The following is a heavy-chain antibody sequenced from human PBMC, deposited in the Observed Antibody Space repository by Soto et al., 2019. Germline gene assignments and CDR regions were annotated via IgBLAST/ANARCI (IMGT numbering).Heavy chain of an antibody. Sequence: TGGSLRLSCAASGFTFSSYAMSWVRQAPGKGLEWVSAISGSGGSTYYADSVKGRFTISRDNSKNTLYMQMNSLRAEDTAVYYCAKVLDIVVVPDARPHYYYYGMDVWGQGTPVTVCS. V-gene: IGHV3-23*01. CDR1: GFTFSSYA. J-gene: IGHJ6*02. CDR3: AKVLDIVVVPDARPHYYYYGMDV. D-gene: IGHD2-2*03. CDR2: ISGSGGST.